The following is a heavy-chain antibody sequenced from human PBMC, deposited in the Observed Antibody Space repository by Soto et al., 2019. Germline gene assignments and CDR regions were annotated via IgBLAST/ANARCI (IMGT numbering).Heavy chain of an antibody. V-gene: IGHV4-31*03. D-gene: IGHD3-3*01. Sequence: SEPFSLTCTVSGDSINSGGYYWGWFRQHPGRGLEWIGYIYYSGRNYYNPSLKSRVTISRDKSKRQFSLKLTSVTAAGTAVSYCARGSSGDFWGASYGFNIWGQATMVSDS. CDR3: ARGSSGDFWGASYGFNI. CDR2: IYYSGRN. CDR1: GDSINSGGYY. J-gene: IGHJ3*02.